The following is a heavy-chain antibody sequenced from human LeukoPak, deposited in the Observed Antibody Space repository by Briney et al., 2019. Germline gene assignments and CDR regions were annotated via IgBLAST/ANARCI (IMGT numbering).Heavy chain of an antibody. V-gene: IGHV3-23*01. CDR1: GFTFSSYA. J-gene: IGHJ6*02. CDR3: AKGSKPYYYYGLDV. Sequence: GGSLRLSCAASGFTFSSYAMTWVRQAPGKGLEWASAISGSAGSTYYADSVKGRFTISRDNSKNTLYLQMNSLRSDDTAIYYCAKGSKPYYYYGLDVWGQGTTVTVSS. CDR2: ISGSAGST.